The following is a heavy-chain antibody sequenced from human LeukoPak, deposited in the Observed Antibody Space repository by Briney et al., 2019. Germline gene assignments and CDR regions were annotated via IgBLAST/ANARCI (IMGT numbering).Heavy chain of an antibody. CDR3: ARPCSGGSCYSSYDAFDI. D-gene: IGHD2-15*01. V-gene: IGHV5-51*01. CDR2: IYPGDSDT. CDR1: GYSFTSYW. J-gene: IGHJ3*02. Sequence: GESLKISCKGSGYSFTSYWIGWVRQMPGKGLEWMGFIYPGDSDTRYSPSFQGQVTISADKSISTAYLQWSSLKASDTAMYYCARPCSGGSCYSSYDAFDIWGQGTMVTVSS.